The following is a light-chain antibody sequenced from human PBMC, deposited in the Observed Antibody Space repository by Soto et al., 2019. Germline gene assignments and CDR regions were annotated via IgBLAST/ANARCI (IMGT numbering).Light chain of an antibody. J-gene: IGKJ1*01. CDR2: DAS. V-gene: IGKV1-5*01. Sequence: DIQITQSPSTVSASVGDRVTITCRASQGISNWLAWYQQKPGKATKLLIYDASTLESGVPSRFSGSGSGTEFTLTISSLLPDDFATYYCQQFRGTLGKGNKGDI. CDR3: QQFRGT. CDR1: QGISNW.